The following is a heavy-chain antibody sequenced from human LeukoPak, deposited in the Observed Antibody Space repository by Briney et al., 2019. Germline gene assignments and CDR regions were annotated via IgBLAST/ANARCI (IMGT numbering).Heavy chain of an antibody. CDR2: IYYSGST. J-gene: IGHJ4*02. CDR3: ARVSSGNYYEFDY. V-gene: IGHV4-59*01. Sequence: SETLSLTCAVYGGSFSGYYWSWIRQPPGKGLEWLGYIYYSGSTNYNPSLSNRVTISLDPSKNRFSLKLNSVAAADTAVYFCARVSSGNYYEFDYWGQGTLVTVSS. CDR1: GGSFSGYY. D-gene: IGHD1-26*01.